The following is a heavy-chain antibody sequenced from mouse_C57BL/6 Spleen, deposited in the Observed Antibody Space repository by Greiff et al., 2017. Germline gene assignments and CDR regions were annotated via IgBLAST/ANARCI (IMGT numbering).Heavy chain of an antibody. CDR3: ARSHYGGSSWDYLDY. CDR1: GYTFTDHT. D-gene: IGHD1-1*01. V-gene: IGHV1-78*01. J-gene: IGHJ2*01. Sequence: QVQLQQSDAELVKPGASVKISCKASGYTFTDHTIHWMKQRPEQGLEWIGYICPRDGSTKYNEKFKGKATLTADKSSSTAYMQLNSLTSEDSAVYFCARSHYGGSSWDYLDYWGQGTTLTVSS. CDR2: ICPRDGST.